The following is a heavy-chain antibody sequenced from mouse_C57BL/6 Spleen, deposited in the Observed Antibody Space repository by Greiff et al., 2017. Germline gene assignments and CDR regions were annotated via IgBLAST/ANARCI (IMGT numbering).Heavy chain of an antibody. CDR2: INPSNGGT. CDR3: ARYPPTTVVATDYAMDY. J-gene: IGHJ4*01. D-gene: IGHD1-1*01. CDR1: GYTFTSYW. Sequence: QVQLQQPGTELVKPGASVKLSCKASGYTFTSYWMHWVKQRPGQGLEWIGNINPSNGGTNYNEKFKSKATLTVDKSSSTAYMQLSSLTSEDSAVYYCARYPPTTVVATDYAMDYWGQGTSVTVSS. V-gene: IGHV1-53*01.